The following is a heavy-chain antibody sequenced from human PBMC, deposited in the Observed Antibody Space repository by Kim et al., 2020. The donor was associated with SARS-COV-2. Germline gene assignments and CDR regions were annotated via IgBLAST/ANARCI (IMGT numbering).Heavy chain of an antibody. CDR3: ARDDPRQQLVVS. Sequence: SETLSLTCTVSGGSISSSSYYWGWIRQPPGKGLERIGSIYYSGSTYYNPSLKSRVTISVDTSKNQFSLKLSSVTAADTAVYYCARDDPRQQLVVSWGQGTLVTVSS. D-gene: IGHD6-13*01. V-gene: IGHV4-39*07. J-gene: IGHJ4*02. CDR1: GGSISSSSYY. CDR2: IYYSGST.